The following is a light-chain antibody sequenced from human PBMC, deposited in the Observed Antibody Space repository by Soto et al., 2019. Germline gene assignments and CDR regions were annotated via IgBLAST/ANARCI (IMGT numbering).Light chain of an antibody. CDR1: QSVSSSY. V-gene: IGKV3-15*01. CDR3: QQYSNWPRT. J-gene: IGKJ1*01. Sequence: IVLTQAPRTLSLSPGERATLSCRASQSVSSSYLAWYQQKPGQAPRLLIYGASTRATGIPARISGSGTGTEFTLTISSLQSEDFAVYYCQQYSNWPRTFGQGTKVDIK. CDR2: GAS.